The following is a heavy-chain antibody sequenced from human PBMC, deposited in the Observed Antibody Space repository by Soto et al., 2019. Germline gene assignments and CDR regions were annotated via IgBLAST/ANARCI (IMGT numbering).Heavy chain of an antibody. D-gene: IGHD2-15*01. Sequence: PGGSLRLSCAASGFPFSIYAISWVRQAPGKGLEWVSAISGSGGSTYYADSVRGRFTISRDNSKNTLYLQMNSLRVEDTALYYCVKDRGRYCSGGTCYLFDSWGQGALVTVSS. J-gene: IGHJ4*02. CDR1: GFPFSIYA. CDR2: ISGSGGST. CDR3: VKDRGRYCSGGTCYLFDS. V-gene: IGHV3-23*01.